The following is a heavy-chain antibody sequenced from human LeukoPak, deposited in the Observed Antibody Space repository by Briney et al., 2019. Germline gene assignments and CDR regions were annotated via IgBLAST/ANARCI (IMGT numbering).Heavy chain of an antibody. D-gene: IGHD3-10*01. V-gene: IGHV3-23*01. CDR2: ITASRGST. Sequence: GGSLRLSCAASGFTFSSYAMSWVRQAPGKGLEWVSGITASRGSTHYADSVKGRFTISRDNYKNTLYLQMNSLRAEDTAVYYCARGDYYGSGSYFDYWGQGTLVTVSS. CDR3: ARGDYYGSGSYFDY. CDR1: GFTFSSYA. J-gene: IGHJ4*02.